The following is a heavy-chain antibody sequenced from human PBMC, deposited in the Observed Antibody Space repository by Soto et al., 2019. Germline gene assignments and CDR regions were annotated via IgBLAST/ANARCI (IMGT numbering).Heavy chain of an antibody. D-gene: IGHD3-16*01. CDR3: VMVDNYVTPTPQDV. Sequence: QVQLVQSGDEVKKPGASVKVSCKASGYIFVNYGIAWVRQAPGQGLGWMGWISPYTGNTHSASKVQGRLTMTRDTSTSTASMDRGSLTSDDTAVYYCVMVDNYVTPTPQDVWGQGTTVTVSS. J-gene: IGHJ6*02. CDR1: GYIFVNYG. V-gene: IGHV1-18*01. CDR2: ISPYTGNT.